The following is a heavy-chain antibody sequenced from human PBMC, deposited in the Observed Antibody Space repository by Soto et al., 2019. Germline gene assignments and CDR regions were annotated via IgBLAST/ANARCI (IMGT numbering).Heavy chain of an antibody. J-gene: IGHJ4*02. CDR3: AKLVTIAAAGTVDY. Sequence: GGSLRLSCAASGFTFRDYYMTWIRQAPGKGLEWVSYISGDGGSTTYADSVKGRFTVSRDNARSSLFLQMNSLRAEDTAFYYCAKLVTIAAAGTVDYWGLGTLVTVSS. CDR2: ISGDGGST. D-gene: IGHD6-13*01. CDR1: GFTFRDYY. V-gene: IGHV3-11*01.